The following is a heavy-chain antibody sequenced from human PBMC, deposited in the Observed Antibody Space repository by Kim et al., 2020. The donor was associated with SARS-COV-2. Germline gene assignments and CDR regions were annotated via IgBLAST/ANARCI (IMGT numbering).Heavy chain of an antibody. V-gene: IGHV4-39*01. Sequence: SETLSLTCTVSGGSISSSSSYWDWVRQPPGKGLEWIGSIYYSGTTYYNPSLKSRVTISVDTSKNQFSLKLSSVTAADTATYYCTSGSYYVCSDWGQGTLVTVSS. D-gene: IGHD1-26*01. CDR3: TSGSYYVCSD. CDR2: IYYSGTT. CDR1: GGSISSSSSY. J-gene: IGHJ4*02.